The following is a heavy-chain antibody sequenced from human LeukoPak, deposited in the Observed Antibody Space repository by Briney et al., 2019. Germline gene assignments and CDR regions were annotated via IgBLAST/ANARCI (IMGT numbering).Heavy chain of an antibody. CDR3: ARDSRGGAQCYFDL. V-gene: IGHV3-53*01. CDR1: GFTVSSSY. Sequence: PGGSLRLSCAASGFTVSSSYMSWVRQAPGKGLEWVSVIYSGGKTHYADSVDGRFTISRDKSENTLFLQMNSLRADDTAVYYCARDSRGGAQCYFDLGGRGPLVTVPS. D-gene: IGHD6-19*01. CDR2: IYSGGKT. J-gene: IGHJ2*01.